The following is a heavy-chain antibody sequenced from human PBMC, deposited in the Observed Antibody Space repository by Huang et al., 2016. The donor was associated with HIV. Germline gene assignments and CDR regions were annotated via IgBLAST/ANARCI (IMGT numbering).Heavy chain of an antibody. J-gene: IGHJ4*02. Sequence: EVQLVESGGGLVQPGGSLRLSCAASGFTFSSYWMHWVRQAPGKGLVWGSRSNSDGSSSGYADSLKGRFTISRDNAKNTLYLQMNSLRAEDTAVYYCVRDPRIQSWLNYFDYWGQGTLVSVSS. CDR2: SNSDGSSS. V-gene: IGHV3-74*01. CDR1: GFTFSSYW. CDR3: VRDPRIQSWLNYFDY. D-gene: IGHD3-22*01.